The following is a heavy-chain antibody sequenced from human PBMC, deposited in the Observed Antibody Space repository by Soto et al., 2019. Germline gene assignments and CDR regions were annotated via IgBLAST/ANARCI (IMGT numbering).Heavy chain of an antibody. CDR2: IYFRGGT. D-gene: IGHD3-10*01. J-gene: IGHJ3*02. CDR1: GGSISSSGYF. Sequence: QLQLQESGPGLVKPSATLSLTCSVSGGSISSSGYFWVWILPPPGMGLEGMGTIYFRGGTYYNPSLKSRVTISVDTSKTQSYLKLSAVTAADTAVYFCARLREGSGDSISYAFDIWGQGTMVTVSS. V-gene: IGHV4-39*01. CDR3: ARLREGSGDSISYAFDI.